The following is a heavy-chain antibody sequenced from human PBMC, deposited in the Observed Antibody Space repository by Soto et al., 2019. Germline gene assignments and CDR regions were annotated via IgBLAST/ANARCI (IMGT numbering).Heavy chain of an antibody. CDR2: VHISGHS. CDR3: ARVRQGCSASNCYFDP. V-gene: IGHV4-4*02. J-gene: IGHJ5*01. Sequence: SETLSLTCTLSGGSVRAPDWWNWVRQSPDKGLEWIAEVHISGHSNYNPSLRSRVSVSIDSSKNQFYLNLNSVTAADTAIYYCARVRQGCSASNCYFDPWGQGTQVTVFS. D-gene: IGHD6-25*01. CDR1: GGSVRAPDW.